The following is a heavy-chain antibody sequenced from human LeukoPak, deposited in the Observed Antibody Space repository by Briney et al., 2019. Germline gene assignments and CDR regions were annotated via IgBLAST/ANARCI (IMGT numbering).Heavy chain of an antibody. CDR3: ASNKGSESSSFDY. V-gene: IGHV4-59*01. CDR1: GGSISSYY. J-gene: IGHJ4*02. Sequence: PSETLSLTCTVSGGSISSYYWSWIRRPPGKGLEWIGYIYYSGSTNYNPSLKSRVTISVDTSKNQFSLKLSSVTAADTAVYYCASNKGSESSSFDYWGQGTLVTVSS. D-gene: IGHD6-6*01. CDR2: IYYSGST.